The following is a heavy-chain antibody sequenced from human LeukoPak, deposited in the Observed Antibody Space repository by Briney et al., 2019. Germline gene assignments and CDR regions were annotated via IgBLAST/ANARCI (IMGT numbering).Heavy chain of an antibody. V-gene: IGHV3-23*01. CDR3: AKDEAYYDFWSSGRYYYYMDV. Sequence: PRGSLRLSCAASGFTFSRDVMNWVRQAPGKGLEWVSAISGSGDSTYYADSVKGRFTISRDNSKNMLYLQMNSLRVEDTAVYYCAKDEAYYDFWSSGRYYYYMDVWGEGTTVTVS. J-gene: IGHJ6*03. CDR1: GFTFSRDV. D-gene: IGHD3-3*01. CDR2: ISGSGDST.